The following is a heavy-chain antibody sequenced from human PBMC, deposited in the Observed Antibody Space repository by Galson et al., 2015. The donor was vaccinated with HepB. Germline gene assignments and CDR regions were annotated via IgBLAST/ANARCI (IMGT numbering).Heavy chain of an antibody. D-gene: IGHD4-17*01. V-gene: IGHV1-69-2*01. CDR3: ATGLTTVTTPPRY. CDR2: VDPEDGET. J-gene: IGHJ4*02. Sequence: VKVSCKASGGTFSSYAISWVRQAPGQGLEWMGLVDPEDGETIYAEKFQGRVTITADTSTDTAYMELSSLRSEDTAVYYCATGLTTVTTPPRYWGQGTLVTVSS. CDR1: GGTFSSYA.